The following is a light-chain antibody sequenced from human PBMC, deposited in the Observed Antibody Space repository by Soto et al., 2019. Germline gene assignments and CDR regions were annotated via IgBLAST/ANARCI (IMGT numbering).Light chain of an antibody. V-gene: IGKV1-5*03. J-gene: IGKJ1*01. CDR2: QAS. CDR1: QSISTR. CDR3: KQYNRYRT. Sequence: DIQVTQSPSTLSASIGDRVTITCRASQSISTRLAWFQQKPGRAPKLLIYQASSLESGVPSRFSGSGSGTQFTLTISSLQPEDFATYYCKQYNRYRTFGQGTKVEIK.